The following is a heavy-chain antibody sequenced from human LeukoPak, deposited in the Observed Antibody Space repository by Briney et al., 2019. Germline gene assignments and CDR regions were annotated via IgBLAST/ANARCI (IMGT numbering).Heavy chain of an antibody. CDR3: ARGSPVVPAFDL. CDR2: IYTSGST. CDR1: GGSISSYY. V-gene: IGHV4-4*07. Sequence: SETLSLSCTVSGGSISSYYWIWIRQPAGKGLEWIGRIYTSGSTNYNPSLKSRVTMSVDTSKNQFSLKLSSVTAADTAVYYCARGSPVVPAFDLWGQGTLVTVSS. D-gene: IGHD3-22*01. J-gene: IGHJ4*02.